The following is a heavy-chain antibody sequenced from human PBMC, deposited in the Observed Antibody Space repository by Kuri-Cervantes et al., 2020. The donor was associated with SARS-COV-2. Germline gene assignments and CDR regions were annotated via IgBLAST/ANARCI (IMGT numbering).Heavy chain of an antibody. J-gene: IGHJ5*01. Sequence: GRSLRPSGAAFGFTLSSSSMNWVRKAPGKGLEWVSSISISSSYIYSADSVKGRFTISRDNAKKSLYLQMNSLRVEDTAVYSCVKGSSSWYDFWFDSWGQGTLVTVSS. CDR2: ISISSSYI. V-gene: IGHV3-21*01. CDR3: VKGSSSWYDFWFDS. D-gene: IGHD6-13*01. CDR1: GFTLSSSS.